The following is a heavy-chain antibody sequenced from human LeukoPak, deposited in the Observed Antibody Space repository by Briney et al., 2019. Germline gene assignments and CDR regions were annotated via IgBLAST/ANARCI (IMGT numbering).Heavy chain of an antibody. J-gene: IGHJ4*02. CDR1: GFTFSSYA. D-gene: IGHD3-10*01. CDR3: AKAGRGSGSYSDFDF. V-gene: IGHV3-23*01. Sequence: GGSLRLSCAASGFTFSSYAMSWVRQAPGKGLERVSVISGSAGSTYYADSVKGRFTISRDNPENTLYLQMNSLRAEDTAVYYCAKAGRGSGSYSDFDFWGQGTLVTVSS. CDR2: ISGSAGST.